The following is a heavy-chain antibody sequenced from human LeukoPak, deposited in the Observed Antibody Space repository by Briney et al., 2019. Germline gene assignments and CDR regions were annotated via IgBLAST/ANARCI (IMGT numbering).Heavy chain of an antibody. V-gene: IGHV3-21*01. CDR3: ARDPGCQLRFLECSGY. J-gene: IGHJ4*02. CDR2: ISSSSSYI. D-gene: IGHD3-3*01. Sequence: PGGSLRLSCATSGFTFSSYSMDWVRQAPGKGLEWVSSISSSSSYIYYADSVKGRFTISRDNAKSSLYLQMNSLRAEDTAVYYCARDPGCQLRFLECSGYWGQGTLVTVSS. CDR1: GFTFSSYS.